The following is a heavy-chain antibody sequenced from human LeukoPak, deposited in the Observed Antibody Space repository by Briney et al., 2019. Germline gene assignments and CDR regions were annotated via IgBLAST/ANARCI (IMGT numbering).Heavy chain of an antibody. D-gene: IGHD3-10*01. J-gene: IGHJ3*02. V-gene: IGHV3-30-3*01. Sequence: GGSLRLSCAASGFTFSSYAMHWVRQAPGKGLEWVAVISYDRSNKYHADSVKGRFTISRDNSKNTLYLQMNSLRAEDTAVYYCARDRAGFGPRNAFDIWGQGTMVTVSS. CDR1: GFTFSSYA. CDR2: ISYDRSNK. CDR3: ARDRAGFGPRNAFDI.